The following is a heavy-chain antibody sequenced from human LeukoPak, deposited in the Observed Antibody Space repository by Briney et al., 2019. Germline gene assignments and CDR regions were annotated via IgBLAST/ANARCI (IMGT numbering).Heavy chain of an antibody. Sequence: PSETLSLTCTVSGGSISSYYWSWIRQPPGKGLEWIGYIYYSGSTNYNPSLKSRVTISVDTSKNQFSLKLSSVTAADTAVYYCARWGYYDSSGYRGIDAFDIWGQGTTVTVSS. CDR2: IYYSGST. CDR1: GGSISSYY. J-gene: IGHJ3*02. CDR3: ARWGYYDSSGYRGIDAFDI. V-gene: IGHV4-59*12. D-gene: IGHD3-22*01.